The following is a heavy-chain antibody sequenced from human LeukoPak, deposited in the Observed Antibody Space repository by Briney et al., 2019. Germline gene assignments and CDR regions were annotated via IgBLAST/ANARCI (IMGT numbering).Heavy chain of an antibody. CDR3: ARRDYCSSTSCFDY. D-gene: IGHD2-2*01. V-gene: IGHV3-20*01. CDR2: INWNGGST. J-gene: IGHJ4*02. CDR1: GFTFNTYT. Sequence: GGSLRLSCAASGFTFNTYTMNWVRQAPGKGLEWVSGINWNGGSTGYADSVKGRFTISRDNAKNSLYLQMNSLRAEDTALYHCARRDYCSSTSCFDYWGQGTLVTVSS.